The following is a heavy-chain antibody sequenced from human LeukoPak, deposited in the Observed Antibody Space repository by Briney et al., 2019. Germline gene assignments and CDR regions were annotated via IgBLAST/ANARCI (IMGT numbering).Heavy chain of an antibody. J-gene: IGHJ4*02. CDR3: AKERSSTFLPVDS. Sequence: PGGSLRLSCAASGFTFSSYAMTWVRQAPGKGLEWVSSITGSGGSTYYADSVKGRFTISRDNPKNTLYLQMNNLRADDSALYYCAKERSSTFLPVDSWGQGTLVTVSS. V-gene: IGHV3-23*01. CDR2: ITGSGGST. CDR1: GFTFSSYA. D-gene: IGHD6-13*01.